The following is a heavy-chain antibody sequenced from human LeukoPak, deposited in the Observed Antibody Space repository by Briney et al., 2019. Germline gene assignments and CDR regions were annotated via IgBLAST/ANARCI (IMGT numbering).Heavy chain of an antibody. J-gene: IGHJ4*02. Sequence: KSGGSLRLSCAASGFTFSNAWMSWVRQAPGKGLEWVGRIKSKTDGGTTDYAAPVKGRFTISRDDSKNTLYLQMNSLKTEDTAVYYCTTEYYDYVWGGYRYTGRVYWGQGTLVTVSS. V-gene: IGHV3-15*01. D-gene: IGHD3-16*02. CDR2: IKSKTDGGTT. CDR3: TTEYYDYVWGGYRYTGRVY. CDR1: GFTFSNAW.